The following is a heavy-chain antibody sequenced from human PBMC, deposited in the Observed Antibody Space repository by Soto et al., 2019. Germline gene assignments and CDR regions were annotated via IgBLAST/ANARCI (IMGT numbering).Heavy chain of an antibody. Sequence: ASVKVSCKASGYTFSRYGISWLRQAPGQGLEWMGWISTYNSNTNYAQKFQGRVTMTTDTYTTTAYMELRSLSADDTAVYYCARDRRSGNYSSNVGGSFDPWSQGTLVTVS. CDR2: ISTYNSNT. CDR3: ARDRRSGNYSSNVGGSFDP. CDR1: GYTFSRYG. D-gene: IGHD3-3*01. J-gene: IGHJ5*02. V-gene: IGHV1-18*04.